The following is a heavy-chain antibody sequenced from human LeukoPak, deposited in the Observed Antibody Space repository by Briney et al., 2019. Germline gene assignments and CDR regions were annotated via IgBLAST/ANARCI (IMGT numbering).Heavy chain of an antibody. Sequence: GGSLRLSCAASGFTFSSYWMTWVRQAPGKGLEWVANINQDGSEKYYVDSVKGRFTISRDNAKNSLFLQMNSLRAEDTAVYYCARVGYYSDSTGYFSYYFDYWGQGTLVTVSS. D-gene: IGHD3-22*01. V-gene: IGHV3-7*05. J-gene: IGHJ4*02. CDR1: GFTFSSYW. CDR2: INQDGSEK. CDR3: ARVGYYSDSTGYFSYYFDY.